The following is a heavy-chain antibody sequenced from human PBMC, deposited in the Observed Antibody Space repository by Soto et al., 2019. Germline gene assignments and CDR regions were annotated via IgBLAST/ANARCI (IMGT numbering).Heavy chain of an antibody. CDR3: ARQKRYSSGWDPFDY. D-gene: IGHD6-19*01. CDR2: IYYSGST. CDR1: GVSISSSSYY. Sequence: ETLSLTCPVSGVSISSSSYYWGWIRQPPGKGLEWIGSIYYSGSTYYNPSLKSRVTISVDTSKNQFSLKLSSVTAADTAVYYCARQKRYSSGWDPFDYWGQGTLVTVYS. J-gene: IGHJ4*02. V-gene: IGHV4-39*01.